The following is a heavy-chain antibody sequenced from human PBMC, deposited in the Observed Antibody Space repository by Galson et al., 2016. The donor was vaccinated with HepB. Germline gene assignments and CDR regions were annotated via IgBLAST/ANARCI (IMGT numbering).Heavy chain of an antibody. V-gene: IGHV3-7*01. J-gene: IGHJ6*02. CDR2: INVDGNET. CDR3: ARGMNFYYYGLAV. Sequence: SLRLSCAASKFSFTSFWMTWVRQAPGKGLEWLANINVDGNETYYVDSVEGRFTISRDNAKYSVYLQMNALRGEETAVYYCARGMNFYYYGLAVWGQGTSVTVSS. CDR1: KFSFTSFW.